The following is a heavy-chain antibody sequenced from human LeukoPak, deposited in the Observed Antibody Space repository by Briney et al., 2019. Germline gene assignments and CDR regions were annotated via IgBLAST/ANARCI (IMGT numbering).Heavy chain of an antibody. Sequence: PSETLSLTCTVSGGSISSGDYYWSWIRQPPGKGLEWIGYIYYSGSTYYNPSLKSRITISVDTSKNQFSLKLSSVTAAETAVYYCSRDPRSGSPFDYWGQGTLVTVSS. D-gene: IGHD3-10*01. CDR2: IYYSGST. CDR3: SRDPRSGSPFDY. J-gene: IGHJ4*02. V-gene: IGHV4-30-4*02. CDR1: GGSISSGDYY.